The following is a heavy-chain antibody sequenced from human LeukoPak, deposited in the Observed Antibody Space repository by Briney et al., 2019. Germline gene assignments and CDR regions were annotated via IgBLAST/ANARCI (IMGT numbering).Heavy chain of an antibody. CDR3: ARSTHCSSTSCPRGPFDY. CDR2: INHSGST. CDR1: GGSFSGYY. Sequence: SETLSLTCAVYGGSFSGYYWSWIRQPPGKGLEWVGEINHSGSTNYNPSLKSRVTISVDTSKNQFSLKLSSVTAADTAVYYCARSTHCSSTSCPRGPFDYWGQGTLVTVSS. D-gene: IGHD2-2*01. J-gene: IGHJ4*02. V-gene: IGHV4-34*01.